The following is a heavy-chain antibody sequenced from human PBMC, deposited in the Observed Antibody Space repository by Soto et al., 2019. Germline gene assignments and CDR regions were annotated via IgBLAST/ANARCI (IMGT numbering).Heavy chain of an antibody. Sequence: PGESLKISCKGFGYSFTSYWISWVRQMPGKGLEWMGRIDPSDSYTNYSPSFQGHVTISADKSISTAYLQWSSLKASDTAMYYCARYCTNGVCSYGMDVWGQGTTVTSP. V-gene: IGHV5-10-1*01. CDR3: ARYCTNGVCSYGMDV. D-gene: IGHD2-8*01. J-gene: IGHJ6*02. CDR2: IDPSDSYT. CDR1: GYSFTSYW.